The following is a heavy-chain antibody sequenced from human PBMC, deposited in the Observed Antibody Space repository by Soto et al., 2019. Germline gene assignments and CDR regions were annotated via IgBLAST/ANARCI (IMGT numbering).Heavy chain of an antibody. CDR3: AKALNGDYFAAFDY. V-gene: IGHV3-23*01. D-gene: IGHD4-17*01. Sequence: GGSPRLSCAASGFTFSNYAMSWVRQAPGKGLEWVSAISGSGGSTYYADSVKGRFTISRDNSKNTLYLQMNSLRAEDTAVYYCAKALNGDYFAAFDYWGQGTLVTVSS. J-gene: IGHJ4*02. CDR1: GFTFSNYA. CDR2: ISGSGGST.